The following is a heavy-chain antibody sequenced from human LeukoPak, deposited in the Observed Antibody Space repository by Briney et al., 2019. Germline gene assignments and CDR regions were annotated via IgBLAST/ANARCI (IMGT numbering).Heavy chain of an antibody. D-gene: IGHD5-12*01. J-gene: IGHJ4*02. CDR2: ISYDGSNK. V-gene: IGHV3-30*18. CDR3: AKDGSGYDLYYFDY. Sequence: PGGSLRLSCAASGFTFSSYGMHWVRRAPGKGLEWVAVISYDGSNKYYTDSVKGRFTISRDNSKNTLYLQMNSLRAEDTAVYYCAKDGSGYDLYYFDYWGQGTLVTVSS. CDR1: GFTFSSYG.